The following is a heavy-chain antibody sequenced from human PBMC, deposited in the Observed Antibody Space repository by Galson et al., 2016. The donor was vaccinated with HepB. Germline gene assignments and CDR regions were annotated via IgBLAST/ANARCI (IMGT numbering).Heavy chain of an antibody. D-gene: IGHD6-13*01. CDR1: GLTFSSYG. V-gene: IGHV3-33*01. CDR3: VRDRGYSSYGYYYGRDV. Sequence: SLRLSCAASGLTFSSYGMHWVRQAPGKGLEWVAVIWYDGSNKYYADSVKGRFTISRDNSKKTLYLHMNSLRAEDTAVYYCVRDRGYSSYGYYYGRDVWGQGTTVTVS. CDR2: IWYDGSNK. J-gene: IGHJ6*02.